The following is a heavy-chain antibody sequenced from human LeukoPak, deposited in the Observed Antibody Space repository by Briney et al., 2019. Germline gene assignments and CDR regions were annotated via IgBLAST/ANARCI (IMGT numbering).Heavy chain of an antibody. CDR1: GFTFSSYE. CDR3: ARDGIVVVPAAIELFDY. Sequence: GGSLRLSCAASGFTFSSYEMNWVHQAPGKGLEWVSYISSSGSTIYYADSVKGRFTISRDNAKNSLYLQMNSLRAEDTAVYYCARDGIVVVPAAIELFDYWGQGTLVTVSS. V-gene: IGHV3-48*03. J-gene: IGHJ4*02. D-gene: IGHD2-2*01. CDR2: ISSSGSTI.